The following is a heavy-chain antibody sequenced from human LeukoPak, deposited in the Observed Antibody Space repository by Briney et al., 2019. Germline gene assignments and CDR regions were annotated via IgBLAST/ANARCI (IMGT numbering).Heavy chain of an antibody. J-gene: IGHJ5*02. CDR3: ASGRGAVAATERDNWFDP. CDR2: IIPIFGTA. D-gene: IGHD2-15*01. CDR1: GGTFSSYA. Sequence: SVKVSCKASGGTFSSYAISWVRQAPGQGLEWMGGIIPIFGTANYAQKFQGRVTITADESTSTAYMELSSLRSEDTAVYYCASGRGAVAATERDNWFDPWGQGTLVTVSS. V-gene: IGHV1-69*13.